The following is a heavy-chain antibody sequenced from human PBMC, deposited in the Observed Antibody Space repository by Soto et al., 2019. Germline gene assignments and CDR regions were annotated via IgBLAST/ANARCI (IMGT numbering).Heavy chain of an antibody. V-gene: IGHV1-69*06. Sequence: QEELVQSGAEVKKPGSSVNVSCKASGDTFASYSITWVRQAPGQRLEWMGEIIPLLKTVNYAQKFQGRVTITGDRSTSTVYMALSRLRSDDTAVYYCARDPVDLFGYMDVWGHGTTVTVS. D-gene: IGHD6-25*01. CDR2: IIPLLKTV. J-gene: IGHJ6*02. CDR3: ARDPVDLFGYMDV. CDR1: GDTFASYS.